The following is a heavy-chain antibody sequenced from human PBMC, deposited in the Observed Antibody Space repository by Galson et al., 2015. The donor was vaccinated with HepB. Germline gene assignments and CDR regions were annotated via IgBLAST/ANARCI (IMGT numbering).Heavy chain of an antibody. Sequence: ETLSLTCTVSGGSIGTYYWSWIRQPPGKGLEWIGFIHYTGSKDYNPSLKSRVTISIDTSKNQFSLKVTSVTAADTAVYYCARDTPAVAGPGNWFDPWSQGTLVTVSS. D-gene: IGHD6-19*01. CDR1: GGSIGTYY. CDR2: IHYTGSK. J-gene: IGHJ5*02. CDR3: ARDTPAVAGPGNWFDP. V-gene: IGHV4-59*01.